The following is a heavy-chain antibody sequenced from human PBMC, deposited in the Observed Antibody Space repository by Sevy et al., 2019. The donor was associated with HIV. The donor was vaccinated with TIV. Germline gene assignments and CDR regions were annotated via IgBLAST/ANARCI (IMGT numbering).Heavy chain of an antibody. CDR1: GGSISSGNYY. Sequence: SETLSLTCTVSGGSISSGNYYWHWIRQPPGKGLEWIGYISYTGNTYYNPSLKSPVTISVDTSNNQCSLRLTSVTAADTAVYYCARDATEYTGSSVWFDPWGQGTLVTVSS. CDR3: ARDATEYTGSSVWFDP. CDR2: ISYTGNT. V-gene: IGHV4-30-4*01. J-gene: IGHJ5*02. D-gene: IGHD6-6*01.